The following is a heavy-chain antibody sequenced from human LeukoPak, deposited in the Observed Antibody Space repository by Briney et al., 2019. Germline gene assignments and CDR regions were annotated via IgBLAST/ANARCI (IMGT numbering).Heavy chain of an antibody. CDR1: GCSIGAYS. CDR3: ARHRAEMATITDDAFDM. D-gene: IGHD5-24*01. Sequence: SETLSLTCTVSGCSIGAYSWSWIGQPPGKELEGIGYIYTTGTTHHNPSLKSRVTMSLDRSKNQFSLRLTYVTAADTAVFYCARHRAEMATITDDAFDMWGRGTMVTVSS. V-gene: IGHV4-4*09. J-gene: IGHJ3*02. CDR2: IYTTGTT.